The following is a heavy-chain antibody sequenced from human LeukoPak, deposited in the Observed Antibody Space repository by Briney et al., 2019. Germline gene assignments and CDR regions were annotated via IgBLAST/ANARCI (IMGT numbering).Heavy chain of an antibody. J-gene: IGHJ3*02. Sequence: PGGSLRLSCAASGFTFSSYEMNWVRQARGKWLEWVSAISGSGGSTYYADSVKGRFTISRDNSKNTLYLQMNSLRAEDTAVYYCAKDLCGSRDAFDIWGQGTMVTVSS. CDR1: GFTFSSYE. V-gene: IGHV3-23*01. CDR2: ISGSGGST. CDR3: AKDLCGSRDAFDI. D-gene: IGHD1-26*01.